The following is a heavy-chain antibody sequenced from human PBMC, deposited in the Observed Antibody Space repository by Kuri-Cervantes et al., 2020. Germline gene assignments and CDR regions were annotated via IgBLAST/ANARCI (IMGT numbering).Heavy chain of an antibody. CDR1: GFTLSSYA. CDR3: ARGYYDSSGYWIKGAFDI. Sequence: GGSLRLSCAASGFTLSSYAMHWVRQAPGKGLEWVAVISYDGSNKYYADSVKGRFTISRDNAKNSLYLQMNSLRGEDTAVYYCARGYYDSSGYWIKGAFDIWGQGTMVTVSS. D-gene: IGHD3-22*01. CDR2: ISYDGSNK. J-gene: IGHJ3*02. V-gene: IGHV3-30-3*01.